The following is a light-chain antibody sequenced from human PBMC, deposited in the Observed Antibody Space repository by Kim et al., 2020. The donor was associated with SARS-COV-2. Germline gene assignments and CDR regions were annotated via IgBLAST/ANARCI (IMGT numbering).Light chain of an antibody. CDR1: TGAVTSGHY. Sequence: QAVVTQEPSLTVSPGGTVTLTCGSSTGAVTSGHYPYWFQQKPGQAPRTLIYDTSDKHSWTPARFSGSLLGGKAALTLSGAQADDEAEYYCLLSYSDARIFGGGTQLTVL. CDR3: LLSYSDARI. CDR2: DTS. J-gene: IGLJ2*01. V-gene: IGLV7-46*01.